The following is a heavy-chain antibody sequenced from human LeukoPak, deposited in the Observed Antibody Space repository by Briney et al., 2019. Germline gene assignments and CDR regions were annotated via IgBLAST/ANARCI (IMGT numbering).Heavy chain of an antibody. Sequence: GGSLRLSCAASGFTFSSYDMHWVRQATGKGLEWVSAIGSPGDTYYSGSVKGRFTISRENAKNSLYLQMNSLRAGDTAVYYCARGEIWFGDAGNWFDPWGQGTLVTVSS. J-gene: IGHJ5*02. CDR3: ARGEIWFGDAGNWFDP. D-gene: IGHD3-10*01. CDR1: GFTFSSYD. V-gene: IGHV3-13*01. CDR2: IGSPGDT.